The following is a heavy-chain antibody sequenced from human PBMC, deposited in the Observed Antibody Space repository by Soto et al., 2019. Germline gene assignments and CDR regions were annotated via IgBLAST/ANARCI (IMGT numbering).Heavy chain of an antibody. J-gene: IGHJ6*02. CDR1: GFTFSSFA. CDR3: VQDWTGNSCPCMVV. CDR2: ISSSGETT. D-gene: IGHD6-13*01. Sequence: EVQLLESGGGLVQPGGSLRLSCAASGFTFSSFAMTWVRQAPGEGLEWVSSISSSGETTYYSDSVKGRFTISRDISKNMAYLQMTSLRAEDTAVYFCVQDWTGNSCPCMVVWGQGTTVTVSS. V-gene: IGHV3-23*01.